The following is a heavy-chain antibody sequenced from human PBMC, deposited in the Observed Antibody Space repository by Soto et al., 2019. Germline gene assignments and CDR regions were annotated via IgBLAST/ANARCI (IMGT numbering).Heavy chain of an antibody. V-gene: IGHV2-5*02. J-gene: IGHJ4*02. Sequence: QITLRESGPTQVEPTQTLVLTCSISGFSLTTMGVGVGWVRQPPGRALEWLGLVSRDNDKRYSPSLQSRLTFSRDNSKNEVVLMVTNVDPVDTGTHFCLYHKGVPYSKTYWPTHCGPGALVTVSP. CDR2: VSRDNDK. CDR1: GFSLTTMGVG. CDR3: LYHKGVPYSKTYWPTH. D-gene: IGHD2-2*01.